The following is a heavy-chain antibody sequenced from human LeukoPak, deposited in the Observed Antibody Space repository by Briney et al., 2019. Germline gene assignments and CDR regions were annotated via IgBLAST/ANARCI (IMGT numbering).Heavy chain of an antibody. CDR3: ARDRDIVVVPAAPRGAFDI. CDR1: GFTFSRHW. J-gene: IGHJ3*02. CDR2: INQDGSEK. D-gene: IGHD2-2*01. V-gene: IGHV3-7*01. Sequence: GGSLRLSCAASGFTFSRHWMSWVRQASGKGLEWVANINQDGSEKHYVDSVKGRFTISRDNAKNSLYLQMNSLRAEDTAVYYCARDRDIVVVPAAPRGAFDIWGQGTMVTVSS.